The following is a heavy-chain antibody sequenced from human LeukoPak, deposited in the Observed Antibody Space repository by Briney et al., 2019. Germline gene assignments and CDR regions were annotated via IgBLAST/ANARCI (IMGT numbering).Heavy chain of an antibody. J-gene: IGHJ4*02. CDR2: IYYSGST. Sequence: PSDTLSLTCTVSGRSISSSSYHWGWIRQPPGKGLEWIGSIYYSGSTYYNPSLKSRVTISVDTSNSQFALKLSSGTAADTAVYYCARMERFGVRAYYFDYWGQGTLVTVSS. CDR3: ARMERFGVRAYYFDY. V-gene: IGHV4-39*01. D-gene: IGHD3-10*01. CDR1: GRSISSSSYH.